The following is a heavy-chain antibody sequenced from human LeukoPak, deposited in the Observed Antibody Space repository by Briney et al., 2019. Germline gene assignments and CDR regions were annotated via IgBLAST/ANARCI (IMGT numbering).Heavy chain of an antibody. CDR1: EFTFTSYE. CDR3: ARDRYCSGGSCPPDAFDI. CDR2: ISSSGNTI. V-gene: IGHV3-48*03. D-gene: IGHD2-15*01. Sequence: GGSLRLPCAASEFTFTSYELNWVRQAPGKGPEWVSYISSSGNTISYADSVKGRFTISRDNSKNTLYLQMNSLRAEDTAVYYCARDRYCSGGSCPPDAFDIWGQGTMVTVSS. J-gene: IGHJ3*02.